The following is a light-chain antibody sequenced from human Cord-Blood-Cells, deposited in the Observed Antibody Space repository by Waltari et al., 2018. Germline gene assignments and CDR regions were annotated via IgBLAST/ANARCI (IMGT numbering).Light chain of an antibody. CDR2: DAS. CDR3: SSYTSSSTYV. Sequence: QSVLTQPASVSGSPGQSINISCTGTSSDVGGYHYGAWYQQHPGKAPKRIIYDASNRPSGVSNRFSGSKSGNTASLTISWLQAEDEADDYCSSYTSSSTYVFGTGTKVTVL. V-gene: IGLV2-14*01. J-gene: IGLJ1*01. CDR1: SSDVGGYHY.